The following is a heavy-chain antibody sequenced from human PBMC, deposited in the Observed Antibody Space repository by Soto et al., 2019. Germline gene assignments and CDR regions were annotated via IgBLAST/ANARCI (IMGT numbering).Heavy chain of an antibody. D-gene: IGHD3-10*01. CDR1: GFTFGDYA. CDR2: IRSKAYGGTT. V-gene: IGHV3-49*03. J-gene: IGHJ3*02. CDR3: TRDRVLLWFGESDAFDI. Sequence: LRLSCTASGFTFGDYAMSWFRQAPGKGLEWVGFIRSKAYGGTTEYAASVKGRFTISRDDSKSIAYLQMNSLKTEDTAVYYCTRDRVLLWFGESDAFDIWGQGTMVTVSS.